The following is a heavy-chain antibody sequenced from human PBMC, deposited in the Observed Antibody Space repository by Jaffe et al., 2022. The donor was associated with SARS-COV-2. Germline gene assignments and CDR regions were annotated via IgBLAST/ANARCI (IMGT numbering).Heavy chain of an antibody. CDR3: ARAGVDSYGYLMYAFDI. J-gene: IGHJ3*02. CDR1: GGSISSYY. Sequence: QVQLQESGPGLVKPSETLSLTCTVSGGSISSYYWSWIRQPPGKGLEWIGYIYYSGSTNYNPSLKSRVTISVDTSKNQFSLKLSSVTAADTAVYYCARAGVDSYGYLMYAFDIWGQGTMVTVSS. D-gene: IGHD5-18*01. V-gene: IGHV4-59*01. CDR2: IYYSGST.